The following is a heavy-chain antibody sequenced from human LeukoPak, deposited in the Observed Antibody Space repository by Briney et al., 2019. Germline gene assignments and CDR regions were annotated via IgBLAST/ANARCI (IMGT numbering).Heavy chain of an antibody. Sequence: PSETLSLTCAVYGGSFSGYYWSWIRQPPGKGLEWIGEINHSGSTNYNPSLKSRVTISVDTSKNQFSLKLGSVTAADTAVYYCARGDYSFDYWGQGTLVTVSS. CDR2: INHSGST. J-gene: IGHJ4*02. CDR1: GGSFSGYY. V-gene: IGHV4-34*01. CDR3: ARGDYSFDY.